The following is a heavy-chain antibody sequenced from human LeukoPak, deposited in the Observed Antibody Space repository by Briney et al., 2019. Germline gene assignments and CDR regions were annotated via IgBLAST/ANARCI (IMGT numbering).Heavy chain of an antibody. CDR2: ISSSGSII. CDR3: ARDARGGPYDSNGYYCFDY. D-gene: IGHD3-22*01. J-gene: IGHJ4*02. Sequence: PGGALILSCAASGFTFCSYEMNSVPQAPGKGLEWVSYISSSGSIIYYADSVRGGFTISRDKARNSLDLQMNSLRAEDAVVYYCARDARGGPYDSNGYYCFDYWGQGTLVTVSS. V-gene: IGHV3-48*03. CDR1: GFTFCSYE.